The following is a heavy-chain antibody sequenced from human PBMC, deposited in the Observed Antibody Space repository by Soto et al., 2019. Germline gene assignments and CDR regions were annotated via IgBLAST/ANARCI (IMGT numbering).Heavy chain of an antibody. CDR2: ISSSSDKI. J-gene: IGHJ5*02. V-gene: IGHV3-48*02. CDR3: AKCGRPPAENWLDP. CDR1: GFTLIGQN. D-gene: IGHD1-26*01. Sequence: EVRLAESGGGLVQPGGSLRLSSRASGFTLIGQNMNWVRQAPGKGLEWLAYISSSSDKIFYADSVKDRFIISRDNXXNAVYLQMSSRRDEDTAIYYCAKCGRPPAENWLDPWGQGTLVTVAS.